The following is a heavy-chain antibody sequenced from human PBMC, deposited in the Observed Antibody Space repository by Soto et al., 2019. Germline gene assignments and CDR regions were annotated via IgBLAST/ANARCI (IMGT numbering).Heavy chain of an antibody. J-gene: IGHJ4*02. CDR3: ARGEYSKQWLVRGPLDY. V-gene: IGHV1-2*04. Sequence: ASVKVSCKASGYTFTGYYMHWVRQAPGQGLEWMGWINPNSGGTNYAQKFQGWVTMTRDTSISTAYMELSRLRSDDTAVYYCARGEYSKQWLVRGPLDYWGQGTLVTVS. D-gene: IGHD6-19*01. CDR1: GYTFTGYY. CDR2: INPNSGGT.